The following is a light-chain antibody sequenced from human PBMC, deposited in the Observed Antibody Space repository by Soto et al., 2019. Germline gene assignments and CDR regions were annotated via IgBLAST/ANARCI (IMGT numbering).Light chain of an antibody. CDR1: SSNIGAGYD. V-gene: IGLV1-40*01. CDR3: QSYDSSLSGYVV. CDR2: GNS. J-gene: IGLJ2*01. Sequence: QSVLTQPPSVSGAPGQRVTISCTGRSSNIGAGYDVHWYQQLPGTAPKLLIYGNSNRPSGVPDRFSGSKSGTSASLAITGLHAEDEADYYCQSYDSSLSGYVVFGGGTKLTVL.